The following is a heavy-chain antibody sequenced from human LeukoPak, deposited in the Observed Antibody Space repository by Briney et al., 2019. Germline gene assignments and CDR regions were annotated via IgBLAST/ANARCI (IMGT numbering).Heavy chain of an antibody. Sequence: ASVKVSCKASGYTFTGYYTHWVRQAPGQGLEWMGWINPNSGGTNYAQKFQGRVTMTRDTSINTAYMELSSLRFDDTAVYYCARGATAGRFSLRPTGAYYMDVWGKGTTVTVSS. CDR3: ARGATAGRFSLRPTGAYYMDV. V-gene: IGHV1-2*02. J-gene: IGHJ6*03. D-gene: IGHD6-13*01. CDR2: INPNSGGT. CDR1: GYTFTGYY.